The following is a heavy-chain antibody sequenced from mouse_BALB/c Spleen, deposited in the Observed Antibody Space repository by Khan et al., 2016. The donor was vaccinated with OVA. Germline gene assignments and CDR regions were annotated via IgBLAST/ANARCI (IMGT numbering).Heavy chain of an antibody. CDR3: ARISSYGYSDL. CDR1: GYTFTNYG. Sequence: QVQLQQSGPELKKPGETVKISCKASGYTFTNYGMNWVKQTPGKGLKWMGWINTYTGKPTYGDDFKGRFALSLETSASTAYLQINNLINEDMATYFCARISSYGYSDLWGAGTTVTVSS. V-gene: IGHV9-1*02. CDR2: INTYTGKP. J-gene: IGHJ1*01.